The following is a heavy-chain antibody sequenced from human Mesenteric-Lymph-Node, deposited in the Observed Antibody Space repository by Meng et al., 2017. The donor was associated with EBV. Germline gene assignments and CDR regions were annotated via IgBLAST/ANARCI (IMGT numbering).Heavy chain of an antibody. CDR3: ARSHDSSGYGIGY. V-gene: IGHV4-38-2*02. D-gene: IGHD3-22*01. CDR1: GDAISSSYY. J-gene: IGHJ4*02. CDR2: FYYRGRT. Sequence: QGNLQGSGPGLVKPSEPLSVTCRVSGDAISSSYYWSWIRQAPGKGLEWIGSFYYRGRTYLKPSLRSRITIPIDTSRNQFSLKLDSVTAADTALYYCARSHDSSGYGIGYWGQGTLVTVSS.